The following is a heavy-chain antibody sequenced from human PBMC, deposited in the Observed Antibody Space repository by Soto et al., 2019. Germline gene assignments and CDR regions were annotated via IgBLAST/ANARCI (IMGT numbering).Heavy chain of an antibody. D-gene: IGHD2-2*01. CDR1: GFTFSNAW. Sequence: EVQLVESGGGLVKPGGSLRLSCAASGFTFSNAWMSWVRQAPGKGLEWVGRIKSKTDGGTTDYAAPVKGRFTISRDDSKNTLYLQMNSLKTEDTAVYYCTTDPEFPAAILDYWGQGTLVTVSS. CDR2: IKSKTDGGTT. V-gene: IGHV3-15*01. CDR3: TTDPEFPAAILDY. J-gene: IGHJ4*02.